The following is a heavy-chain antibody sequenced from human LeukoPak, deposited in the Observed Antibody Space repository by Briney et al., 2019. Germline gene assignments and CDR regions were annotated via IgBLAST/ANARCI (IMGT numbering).Heavy chain of an antibody. V-gene: IGHV4-31*03. CDR1: GGSISSGGYY. CDR3: ARVGVGSIFGVVSYWYFDL. J-gene: IGHJ2*01. CDR2: IYYSGST. D-gene: IGHD3-3*01. Sequence: SETLSLTCTVSGGSISSGGYYWSWIRQHPGKGLEWIGYIYYSGSTYYNPSLKSRVTISVDTSKNQFSLKLSSVTAADTAVYYCARVGVGSIFGVVSYWYFDLWGRGTLVTVSS.